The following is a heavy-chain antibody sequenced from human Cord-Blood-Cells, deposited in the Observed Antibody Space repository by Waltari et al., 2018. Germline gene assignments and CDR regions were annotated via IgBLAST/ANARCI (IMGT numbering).Heavy chain of an antibody. Sequence: QLQLQESGPGLVKPSETLSLTCTVSGGSISSSSYYWGWIRQPPGKGLEWIGSIYYSGSTSLHPALKSRVTISVDTSKTQFSLKLSSVTAADTAVYYCARHFGRNIVVVPAAIDYWGQGTLVTVSS. V-gene: IGHV4-39*01. J-gene: IGHJ4*02. CDR1: GGSISSSSYY. D-gene: IGHD2-2*01. CDR3: ARHFGRNIVVVPAAIDY. CDR2: IYYSGST.